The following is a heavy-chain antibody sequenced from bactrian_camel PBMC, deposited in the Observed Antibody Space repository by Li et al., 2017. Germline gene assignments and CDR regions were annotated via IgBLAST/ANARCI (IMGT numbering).Heavy chain of an antibody. V-gene: IGHV3S63*01. CDR2: IEADGTA. D-gene: IGHD2*01. J-gene: IGHJ4*01. CDR1: RYTVENKC. Sequence: HVQLVESGGGSVQAGGSLRLSCVASRYTVENKCMAWFRQAPGKEREGVAGIEADGTASYEDSAKGRFTISKDSAKNTLYLQMNRLQPEDTAMYYCAATLCAGGHCYTGCDWDLGSWARGPRSPSP.